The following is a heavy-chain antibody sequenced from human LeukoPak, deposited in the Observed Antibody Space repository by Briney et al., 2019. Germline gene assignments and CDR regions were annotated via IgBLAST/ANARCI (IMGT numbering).Heavy chain of an antibody. CDR1: GYTFTGYY. J-gene: IGHJ3*02. CDR3: ARGETMIVVVPDDAFDI. CDR2: INPNSGGT. Sequence: ASVKVSCKASGYTFTGYYMHWVRQAPGQGLEWMGWINPNSGGTNYAQKFQGRVTMTRDTSISTAYMELSRLRSDDTAVYYCARGETMIVVVPDDAFDIWGQGTMVTVSS. D-gene: IGHD3-22*01. V-gene: IGHV1-2*02.